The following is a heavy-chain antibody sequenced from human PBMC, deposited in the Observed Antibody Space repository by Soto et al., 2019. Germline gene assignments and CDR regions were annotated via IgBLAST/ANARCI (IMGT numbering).Heavy chain of an antibody. V-gene: IGHV3-74*01. J-gene: IGHJ6*02. D-gene: IGHD2-2*01. Sequence: HPGGSLRLSCAASGFTFSSYWMHWVRQAPGKGLVWVSRINSDGSSTSYADSVKGRFTISRDNAKNTLYLQMNSLRAEDTAVYYCARDIVVVPAAYGLAVWGQGTTVTVSS. CDR2: INSDGSST. CDR1: GFTFSSYW. CDR3: ARDIVVVPAAYGLAV.